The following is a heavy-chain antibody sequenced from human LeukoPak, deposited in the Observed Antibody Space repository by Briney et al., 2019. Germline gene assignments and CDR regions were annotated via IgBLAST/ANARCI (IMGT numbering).Heavy chain of an antibody. Sequence: GESPKISCKGFGYSFTRHWIGWVRQMPGKGLEWMGIIYPGDSDTRYNPSFQGQVTISADKSISTAYLQWSSLKASDTAMYYCARPAGMATIFFDYWGQGTLVTVSS. D-gene: IGHD5-24*01. CDR3: ARPAGMATIFFDY. CDR2: IYPGDSDT. CDR1: GYSFTRHW. J-gene: IGHJ4*02. V-gene: IGHV5-51*01.